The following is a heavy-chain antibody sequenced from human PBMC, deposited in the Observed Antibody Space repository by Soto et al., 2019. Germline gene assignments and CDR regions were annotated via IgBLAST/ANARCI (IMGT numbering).Heavy chain of an antibody. Sequence: PSVKVSCKASGGTFSSCAISWVRQAPGQGLEWMGGIIPIFGTENYAQKFQGRVTITADKYTRKAYMELSSLRSEDTAVYYCGRAGIAARPLYYYYGMDVWGQATTVSVSS. J-gene: IGHJ6*02. CDR1: GGTFSSCA. V-gene: IGHV1-69*06. CDR3: GRAGIAARPLYYYYGMDV. D-gene: IGHD6-6*01. CDR2: IIPIFGTE.